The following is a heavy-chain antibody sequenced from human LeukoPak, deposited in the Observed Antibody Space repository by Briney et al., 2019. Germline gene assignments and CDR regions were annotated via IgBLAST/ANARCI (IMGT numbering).Heavy chain of an antibody. V-gene: IGHV4-59*01. J-gene: IGHJ4*02. CDR2: IYYSGST. CDR1: GGSISSYY. CDR3: ARDASSGYFDY. D-gene: IGHD3-22*01. Sequence: SSETLSLTCTVSGGSISSYYWSWIRQPPGKGLEWIGYIYYSGSTNYNPSLKSRVTISVDTSKNQFSLKLSSVTAADTAVYCCARDASSGYFDYWGQGTLVTVSS.